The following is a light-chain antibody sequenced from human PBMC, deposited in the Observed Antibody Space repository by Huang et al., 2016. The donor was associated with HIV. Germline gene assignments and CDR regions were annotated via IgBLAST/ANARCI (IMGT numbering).Light chain of an antibody. CDR2: AAS. V-gene: IGKV1-9*01. CDR3: QQLNSYPEGFT. J-gene: IGKJ3*01. CDR1: QGISSY. Sequence: IQLTQSPSSLSASVGDRVTITCRASQGISSYLSWYQQKPGKAPKLRIYAASTLQSGVPSRFSGSGSGTDFTLTISSLQPEDFATYYCQQLNSYPEGFTFGPGTKVDIK.